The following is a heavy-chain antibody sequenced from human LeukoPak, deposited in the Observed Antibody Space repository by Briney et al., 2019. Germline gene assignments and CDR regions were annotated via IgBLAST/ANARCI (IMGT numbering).Heavy chain of an antibody. CDR2: INPSGGST. D-gene: IGHD3-22*01. Sequence: GASVKVSCKASGYTFTSYYMHWVRQAPGQGLEWMGIINPSGGSTSYAQKFQGRVTMTRDMSTSTVYMELSSLRSEDTAVYYCARVGWYYYDSSGYYRTTEHFQHWGQGTLVTVSS. J-gene: IGHJ1*01. CDR3: ARVGWYYYDSSGYYRTTEHFQH. CDR1: GYTFTSYY. V-gene: IGHV1-46*01.